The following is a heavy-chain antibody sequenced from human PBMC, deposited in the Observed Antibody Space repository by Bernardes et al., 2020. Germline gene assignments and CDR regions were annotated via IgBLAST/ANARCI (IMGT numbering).Heavy chain of an antibody. CDR3: AKSGDGSSWFNYYYYYGMDV. CDR1: GISLDDYA. D-gene: IGHD6-13*01. CDR2: HSWNWCSI. Sequence: SLSPPRVASGISLDDYALHWVRPAPGKGLEWVFGHSWNWCSIGYADPVKGRFTIPRDNAKNSLDLQMNSLKAEDTALYYCAKSGDGSSWFNYYYYYGMDVWGQGTTVTVSS. V-gene: IGHV3-9*01. J-gene: IGHJ6*02.